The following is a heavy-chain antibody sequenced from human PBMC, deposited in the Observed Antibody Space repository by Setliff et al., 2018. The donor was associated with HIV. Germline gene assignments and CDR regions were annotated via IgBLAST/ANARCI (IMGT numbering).Heavy chain of an antibody. CDR2: IYSRGNT. CDR1: GGSIVSYY. CDR3: ARDVGGVHMATNFDF. J-gene: IGHJ4*02. Sequence: PSETLSLTCTVSGGSIVSYYWTWIRQPAGKGLEWMGRIYSRGNTEYNPSLKGRVTMSVDTSENQFSLRLASVTAADTAVYYCARDVGGVHMATNFDFWGQGTLVTVSS. V-gene: IGHV4-4*07. D-gene: IGHD1-26*01.